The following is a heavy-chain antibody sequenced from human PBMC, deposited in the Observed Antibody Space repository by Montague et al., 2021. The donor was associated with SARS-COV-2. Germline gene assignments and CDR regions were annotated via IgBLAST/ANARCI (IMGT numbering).Heavy chain of an antibody. J-gene: IGHJ5*02. V-gene: IGHV3-23*03. CDR3: AKVGDILTGYSLIDLDA. CDR1: GFTFSNSP. D-gene: IGHD3-9*01. CDR2: IHSAGRVT. Sequence: SLRLSCAASGFTFSNSPMRWVRQPPGKGLDWVSVIHSAGRVTYYADSVQGRFTISRDNLKNTVYLQMNSLRDVDTALYYCAKVGDILTGYSLIDLDAWGQGTLVVVSS.